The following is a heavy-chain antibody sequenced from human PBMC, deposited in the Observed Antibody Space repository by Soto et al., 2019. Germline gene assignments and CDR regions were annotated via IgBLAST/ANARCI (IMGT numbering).Heavy chain of an antibody. CDR1: GFTFSGSA. CDR3: TRPAAYNSGWFDP. Sequence: EVQLVESGGGLVQPGGSLKLSCAASGFTFSGSAMHWVRQASGKGLEWVGRIRSKANSYATAYAASVKGRFTISRDDSKKPAYLQMNSLKTDDTAVYYCTRPAAYNSGWFDPWGQGTLVTVSS. J-gene: IGHJ5*02. D-gene: IGHD6-25*01. CDR2: IRSKANSYAT. V-gene: IGHV3-73*01.